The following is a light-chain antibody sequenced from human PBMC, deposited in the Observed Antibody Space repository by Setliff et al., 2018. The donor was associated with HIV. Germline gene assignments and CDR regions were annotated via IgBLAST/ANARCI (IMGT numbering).Light chain of an antibody. J-gene: IGLJ1*01. Sequence: QSVLSQPASVSGSPGQSITIPCTGTSSDIGGYNSVSWYQQHPDKAPKLMIYDVTKRPSGVSNRFSGSKSGNTASLTISGLQAEDEADYYCMSYLSTNSYVFGTGTKVTVL. CDR2: DVT. V-gene: IGLV2-14*03. CDR1: SSDIGGYNS. CDR3: MSYLSTNSYV.